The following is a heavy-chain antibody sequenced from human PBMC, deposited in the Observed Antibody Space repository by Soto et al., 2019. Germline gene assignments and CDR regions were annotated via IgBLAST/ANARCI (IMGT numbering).Heavy chain of an antibody. Sequence: GASVKVSCKASGGTFSSYAISWVRQAPGQGLEWMGGIIPIFGTANYAQKFQGRVTITADESTSTAYMELSSLRSEDTAVYYCARAKSGYSYGYLPFDYRGQGTLVTVSS. J-gene: IGHJ4*02. CDR3: ARAKSGYSYGYLPFDY. CDR1: GGTFSSYA. V-gene: IGHV1-69*13. D-gene: IGHD5-18*01. CDR2: IIPIFGTA.